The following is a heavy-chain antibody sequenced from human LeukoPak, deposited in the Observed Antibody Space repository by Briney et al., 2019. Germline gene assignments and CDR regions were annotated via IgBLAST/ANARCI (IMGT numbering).Heavy chain of an antibody. Sequence: PGGSLRLSCAASGFTVSSNYTSWVRQAPGKGLEWVSVIYSGGSTYYADSVKGRFTISRDNSKNTLYLQMNSLRAEDTAVYYCARVTDILAYDYWGQGTLVTVSS. V-gene: IGHV3-53*01. CDR2: IYSGGST. CDR3: ARVTDILAYDY. J-gene: IGHJ4*02. D-gene: IGHD2-21*02. CDR1: GFTVSSNY.